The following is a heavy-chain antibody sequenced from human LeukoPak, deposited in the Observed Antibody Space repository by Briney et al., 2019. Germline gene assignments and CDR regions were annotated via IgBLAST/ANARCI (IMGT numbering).Heavy chain of an antibody. Sequence: GGSLRLSCVASGFRFSGYAIHWVRQAPGKGLEWVALISYNGGRKDYAGSVKGRFTIDRDNSKNTVYLQMNSLRPDDTAIYFCARQEARNYYYEGLDYWGQGNLVTVSS. CDR2: ISYNGGRK. D-gene: IGHD3-22*01. J-gene: IGHJ4*02. CDR3: ARQEARNYYYEGLDY. CDR1: GFRFSGYA. V-gene: IGHV3-30*04.